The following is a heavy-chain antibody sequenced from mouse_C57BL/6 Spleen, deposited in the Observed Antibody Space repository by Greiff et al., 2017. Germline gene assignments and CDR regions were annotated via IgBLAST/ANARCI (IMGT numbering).Heavy chain of an antibody. J-gene: IGHJ2*01. Sequence: VQLQQSGAELVKPGASVKLSCKASGYTFTSYWMQWVKQRPGQGLAWIGEIDPSDSYTNYNQKFKGKATLTVDTSSSTADMQLSSLTSEDSAVYYCARGVSDYWGQGTTLTVSS. CDR1: GYTFTSYW. CDR2: IDPSDSYT. CDR3: ARGVSDY. V-gene: IGHV1-50*01.